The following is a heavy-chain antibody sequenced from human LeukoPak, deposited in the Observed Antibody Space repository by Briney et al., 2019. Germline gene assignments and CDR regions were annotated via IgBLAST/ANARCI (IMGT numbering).Heavy chain of an antibody. CDR1: GFTFSSYE. CDR3: AREGSGRTFDY. D-gene: IGHD1-26*01. J-gene: IGHJ4*02. CDR2: ISSSGSTI. V-gene: IGHV3-48*03. Sequence: GGSLRLSCAASGFTFSSYEMNWVRQAPGKGLEWVSYISSSGSTIYYADSVKGRFTISRDNAKNSLYLQMNSLRAEDTAVYYCAREGSGRTFDYWGQGTLVTVSS.